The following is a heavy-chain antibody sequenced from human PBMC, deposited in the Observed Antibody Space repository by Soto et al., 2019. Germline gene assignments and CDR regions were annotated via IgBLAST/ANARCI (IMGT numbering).Heavy chain of an antibody. CDR2: INAGNGNT. Sequence: GESLKISCKGSGYSFTSNWISWVRQAPGQRLEWMGWINAGNGNTKYSQNLQGRVTIYQDTSASTAYMELSSLTSEDTAVYYCAREKWASDSRWLDPWGQGTLVTVSS. J-gene: IGHJ5*02. V-gene: IGHV1-3*01. D-gene: IGHD1-26*01. CDR1: GYSFTSNW. CDR3: AREKWASDSRWLDP.